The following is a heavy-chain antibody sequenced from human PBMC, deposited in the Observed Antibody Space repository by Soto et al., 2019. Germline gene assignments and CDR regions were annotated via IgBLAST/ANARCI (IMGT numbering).Heavy chain of an antibody. CDR1: GYSFTNYW. D-gene: IGHD3-10*01. Sequence: GESLKISCKGSGYSFTNYWITWVRQMPGKGLERLGRVDTTDPYSNYSPPFQGHVTISADKSISTAYLQWSSLKASDTAMFYGARDSYYSSGNYFTYCNCAVGVWGQGTTVTVSS. J-gene: IGHJ6*02. V-gene: IGHV5-10-1*01. CDR2: VDTTDPYS. CDR3: ARDSYYSSGNYFTYCNCAVGV.